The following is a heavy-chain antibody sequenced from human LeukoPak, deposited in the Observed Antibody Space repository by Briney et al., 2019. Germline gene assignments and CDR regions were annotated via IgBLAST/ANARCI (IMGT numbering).Heavy chain of an antibody. Sequence: SGGSLRLSCAASGFTFSNYAMHWVRLAPGKGLEWVAVISYDGSKKDYADSVKGRFTISRDNFKHTLYLQMNSLRTEDTAVYYCARVRIGAPYYFDYWGQGTLVAVSS. V-gene: IGHV3-30*04. J-gene: IGHJ4*02. D-gene: IGHD3-3*01. CDR2: ISYDGSKK. CDR3: ARVRIGAPYYFDY. CDR1: GFTFSNYA.